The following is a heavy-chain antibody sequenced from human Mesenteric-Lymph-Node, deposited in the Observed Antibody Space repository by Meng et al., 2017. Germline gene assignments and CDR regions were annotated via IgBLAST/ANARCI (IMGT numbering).Heavy chain of an antibody. Sequence: EVQLVESGGGLVQPGGSLRLACAASGLNGGRKYMSWVRQAPGKGLEWVSIMYSGGTTYYADSVKGRFTILRDNSKNTLYLQMNNLRAEDTAIYYCASRDIYSFDFWGQGTLVTVSS. CDR1: GLNGGRKY. D-gene: IGHD2-21*01. CDR3: ASRDIYSFDF. CDR2: MYSGGTT. V-gene: IGHV3-66*01. J-gene: IGHJ4*02.